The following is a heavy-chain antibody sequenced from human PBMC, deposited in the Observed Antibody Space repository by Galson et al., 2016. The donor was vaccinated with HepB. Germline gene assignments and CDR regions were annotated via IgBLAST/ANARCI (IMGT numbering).Heavy chain of an antibody. Sequence: QSGAEVKKPGESLRIACKASGYKFSSYWIGWVRRMPGKGLEWMAIIYPGDSDTRYSPAFQGQVTISADTSISTAYLQWSSLRASDTAIYYCARGDFWSGYYYYGMGAWGQGTTVTVS. D-gene: IGHD3-3*01. CDR3: ARGDFWSGYYYYGMGA. CDR2: IYPGDSDT. V-gene: IGHV5-51*03. J-gene: IGHJ6*02. CDR1: GYKFSSYW.